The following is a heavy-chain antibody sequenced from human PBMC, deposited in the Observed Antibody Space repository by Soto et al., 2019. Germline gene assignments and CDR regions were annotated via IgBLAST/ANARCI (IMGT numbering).Heavy chain of an antibody. CDR1: GGSFRGYY. V-gene: IGHV4-34*01. CDR2: INHSGST. CDR3: ARGEGDIVVVVAATRWFDP. D-gene: IGHD2-15*01. Sequence: QVQLQQWGAGLLKPSETLSLTCAVYGGSFRGYYWCWIRQPPGKGLEWMGEINHSGSTNYNPSPKSRVTISVDTSKNQFSLKLSSVTAADTAVYYCARGEGDIVVVVAATRWFDPWGQGTLVTVSS. J-gene: IGHJ5*02.